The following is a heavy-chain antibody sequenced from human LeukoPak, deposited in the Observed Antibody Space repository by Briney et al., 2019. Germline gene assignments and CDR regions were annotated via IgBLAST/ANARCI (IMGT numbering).Heavy chain of an antibody. CDR2: VNHSGSI. CDR3: ARGIWSYEYVPFDP. CDR1: GESFSGYS. Sequence: SETLSLTCGVYGESFSGYSWSWIRQPPGKGLEWIGEVNHSGSIIYNQSLKSRVTISVDTSENHFSLKLSSVTAADTAVYYCARGIWSYEYVPFDPWGQGTLATVSS. V-gene: IGHV4-34*01. D-gene: IGHD3-16*01. J-gene: IGHJ5*02.